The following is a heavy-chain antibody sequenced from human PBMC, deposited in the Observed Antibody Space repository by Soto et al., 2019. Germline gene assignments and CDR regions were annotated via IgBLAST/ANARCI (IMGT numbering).Heavy chain of an antibody. CDR3: ARDGDVNTGFGKDY. V-gene: IGHV3-33*01. Sequence: GGSLRLSCAASGFTFSSYGMHWVRQAPGKGLEWVAFIWHDGGNKFYAESVKGRFTISRDKSKNTLYLQMTSLSAEDTAMYYCARDGDVNTGFGKDYWGQGTLVTVSS. J-gene: IGHJ4*02. CDR2: IWHDGGNK. CDR1: GFTFSSYG. D-gene: IGHD3-16*01.